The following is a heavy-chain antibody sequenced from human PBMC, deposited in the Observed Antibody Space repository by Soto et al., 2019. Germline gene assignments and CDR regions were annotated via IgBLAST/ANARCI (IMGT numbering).Heavy chain of an antibody. V-gene: IGHV4-4*02. CDR3: ARLGYYFAAGSFFDS. CDR1: SASLSSTNW. J-gene: IGHJ4*02. CDR2: IYHSGST. Sequence: QVQLQDSGPGLVKPSGTLSLTCAVSSASLSSTNWWSWVRQPPGKGLEWIGEIYHSGSTNYNPSLKSRVTLSVDKYKTQFSLSLSSVTAADTDVYYCARLGYYFAAGSFFDSWGQGTLVTVSS. D-gene: IGHD3-10*01.